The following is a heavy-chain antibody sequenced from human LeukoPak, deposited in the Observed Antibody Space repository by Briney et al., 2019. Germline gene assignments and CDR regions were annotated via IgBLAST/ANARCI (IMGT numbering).Heavy chain of an antibody. CDR1: GSISSYY. CDR3: ARQKCTSTSCLTKNAFDI. J-gene: IGHJ3*02. Sequence: SETLSLTCTVSGSISSYYWSWIRQPPGKGLEWIGYIYTSGSTNYNPSLKSRVTISVDTSKNRFSLDLSSVTAADTAVYYCARQKCTSTSCLTKNAFDIWGQGTMVTVSS. CDR2: IYTSGST. D-gene: IGHD2-2*01. V-gene: IGHV4-4*09.